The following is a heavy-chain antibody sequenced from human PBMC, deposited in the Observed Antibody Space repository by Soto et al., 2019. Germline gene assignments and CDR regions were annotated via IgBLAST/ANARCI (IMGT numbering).Heavy chain of an antibody. CDR2: INAGNGNT. V-gene: IGHV1-3*01. CDR1: GYTFSSYA. J-gene: IGHJ4*02. CDR3: ARGRGRPQPYQPFGY. Sequence: QVPLVQSGAEVKKPGASVKVSCKASGYTFSSYAMHWVRQAPGHRLEWMGWINAGNGNTKYSQKFQGRVTITRDTSASTAYMELSSLRSEDTAVYYCARGRGRPQPYQPFGYWGQGTLVTVSS.